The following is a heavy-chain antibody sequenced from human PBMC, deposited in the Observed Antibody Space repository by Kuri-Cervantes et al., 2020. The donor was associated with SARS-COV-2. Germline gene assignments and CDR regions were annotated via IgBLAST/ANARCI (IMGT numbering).Heavy chain of an antibody. Sequence: GESLKISCKGSGYSFTNYWITWMRQMPGKGLEWMGRIDPSDSYTNYSPSFQGHVTISADKSISTAYLQWSSLKASDTAMYYCARTPTFAAAGSREAMFDYWGQGTLVTVSS. J-gene: IGHJ4*02. V-gene: IGHV5-10-1*01. CDR2: IDPSDSYT. CDR3: ARTPTFAAAGSREAMFDY. CDR1: GYSFTNYW. D-gene: IGHD6-13*01.